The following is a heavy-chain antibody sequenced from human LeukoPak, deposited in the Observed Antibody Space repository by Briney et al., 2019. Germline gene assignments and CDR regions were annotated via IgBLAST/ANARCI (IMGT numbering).Heavy chain of an antibody. J-gene: IGHJ3*02. Sequence: SETLSLTCTVSGGSISSSSYYWGWIRHPPGKGREWIGSIYYSGSTYYNPSLKSRVTISVDRSKNQFSLKLSSVTAADTAVYYCARVRYIVVVTAAFDIWGQGTMVTVSS. CDR3: ARVRYIVVVTAAFDI. V-gene: IGHV4-39*07. D-gene: IGHD2-21*02. CDR2: IYYSGST. CDR1: GGSISSSSYY.